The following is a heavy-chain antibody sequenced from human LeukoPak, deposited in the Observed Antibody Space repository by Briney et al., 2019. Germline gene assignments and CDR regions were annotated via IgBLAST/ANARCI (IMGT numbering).Heavy chain of an antibody. CDR3: PHRGKELVVPAASSGMAV. CDR2: IYWNDNK. V-gene: IGHV2-5*01. D-gene: IGHD2-2*01. CDR1: GFSLSTHGVG. Sequence: SGPTLLHPTPTLTLTFTFSGFSLSTHGVGVGWIRQPPVKALEWLTLIYWNDNKRYIPSLKSRLTITQDTTKNQMVLTMTNMDPVDTAPYYSPHRGKELVVPAASSGMAVWGEGTTVTVPS. J-gene: IGHJ6*04.